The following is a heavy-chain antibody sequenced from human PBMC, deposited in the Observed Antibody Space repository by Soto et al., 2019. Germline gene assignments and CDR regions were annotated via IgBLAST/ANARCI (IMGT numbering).Heavy chain of an antibody. V-gene: IGHV1-69*01. CDR3: ARGPRTGRGGMDV. CDR2: IIPVFGTP. Sequence: QVQLVQSGAEVQKPGSSVKVSCKASGGTLSSYTFTWVRQAPGQGLEWMGGIIPVFGTPNYAENFQGRVKIISDESTSTAYMELSSLRSEDTAVYYCARGPRTGRGGMDVWCQGTTVTVSS. CDR1: GGTLSSYT. J-gene: IGHJ6*02.